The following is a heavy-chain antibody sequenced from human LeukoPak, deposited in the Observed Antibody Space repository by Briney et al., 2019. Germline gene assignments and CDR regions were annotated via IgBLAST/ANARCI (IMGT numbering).Heavy chain of an antibody. J-gene: IGHJ3*02. CDR1: GGSFSGYY. CDR2: INHSGST. CDR3: AKKGGYYYEHAFDI. V-gene: IGHV4-34*01. Sequence: PSETLSLTCAVYGGSFSGYYWSWIRQPPGKGLEWIGEINHSGSTNYNPSLKSRVTISVDTSKNQFSLKLSSVTAADTAVYYCAKKGGYYYEHAFDIWGQGTMVTVSS. D-gene: IGHD3-22*01.